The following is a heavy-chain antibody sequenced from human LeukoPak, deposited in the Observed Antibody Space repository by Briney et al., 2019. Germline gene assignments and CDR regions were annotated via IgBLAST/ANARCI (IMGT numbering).Heavy chain of an antibody. D-gene: IGHD3-10*01. CDR3: VLGSPFDY. CDR2: ISSSSRSI. J-gene: IGHJ4*02. CDR1: GFTFSSYS. Sequence: GGSLRLSCAASGFTFSSYSMNWVRQAPGKGLGWVSYISSSSRSIYYADSVKGRFTISRDNANNPLSLQMNSLRDEDTAVYYCVLGSPFDYWGQGTLVTVSS. V-gene: IGHV3-48*02.